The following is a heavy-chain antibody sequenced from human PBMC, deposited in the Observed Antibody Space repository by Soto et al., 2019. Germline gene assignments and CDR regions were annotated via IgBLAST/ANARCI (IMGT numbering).Heavy chain of an antibody. Sequence: GGSLRLSCAASGFTFSSYCMHWVRQAPGEGLVWVSRINTDGSSTSYADSVKGRFTISRDNAKNTLYLQMNSLRVEDTAMYYCAKRGVDTFGLSYWGQGTLVTVSS. D-gene: IGHD3-10*01. CDR2: INTDGSST. V-gene: IGHV3-74*01. CDR1: GFTFSSYC. J-gene: IGHJ4*02. CDR3: AKRGVDTFGLSY.